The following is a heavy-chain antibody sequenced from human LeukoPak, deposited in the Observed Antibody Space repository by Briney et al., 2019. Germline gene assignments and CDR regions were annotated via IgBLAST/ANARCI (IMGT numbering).Heavy chain of an antibody. CDR2: ISAYNGNT. CDR1: GYTFTSYG. V-gene: IGHV1-18*01. D-gene: IGHD6-19*01. J-gene: IGHJ1*01. Sequence: GASVKVSCKASGYTFTSYGISWVRQAPGQGLEWMGWISAYNGNTNYAQKLQGRVTMTTDTSTSTAYMELRSLRSDDTAVYYCARGPYSSGWSEYFQHWGQGTLVTVSS. CDR3: ARGPYSSGWSEYFQH.